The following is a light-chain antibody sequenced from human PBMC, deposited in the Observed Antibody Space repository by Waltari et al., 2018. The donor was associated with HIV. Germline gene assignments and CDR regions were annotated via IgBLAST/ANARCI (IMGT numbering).Light chain of an antibody. V-gene: IGKV3-11*01. CDR1: QSVGTY. Sequence: EVVLTQSPGTLSLSPGERATLSCRASQSVGTYVDWYQQKPGQAPRLLIDDSSKRATGVPARFSGSGSGTDFTLTISSLEPEDFAVYYCHQRSKWPLTFGGGTKVEIK. J-gene: IGKJ4*01. CDR2: DSS. CDR3: HQRSKWPLT.